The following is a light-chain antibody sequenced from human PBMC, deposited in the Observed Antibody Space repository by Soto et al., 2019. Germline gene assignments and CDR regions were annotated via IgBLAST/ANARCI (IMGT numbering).Light chain of an antibody. Sequence: QSALTQPPSASGSPGQSVTISCTGPNSDVDTYNYVSWYQQHPGKAPKLMIYEVTKRPSGVPDRFSGSRSANTASLTVSGLQAEDEADYFCSSYVGSNNLAFGGGTKLTVL. J-gene: IGLJ2*01. CDR2: EVT. CDR3: SSYVGSNNLA. CDR1: NSDVDTYNY. V-gene: IGLV2-8*01.